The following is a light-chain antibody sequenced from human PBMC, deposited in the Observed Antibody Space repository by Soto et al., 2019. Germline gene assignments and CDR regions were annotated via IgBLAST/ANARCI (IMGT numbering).Light chain of an antibody. V-gene: IGLV2-8*01. Sequence: QSALTQPPSASGSPGQSVTISCTGTSSDVGTYDFVSWYQQHPGNAPKLLIYEVSKSPSGVPDRFFGSKSGNTASLTVSGLQAEDEADYYCSSYAGSDNWVFGGGTKVTVL. CDR1: SSDVGTYDF. J-gene: IGLJ3*02. CDR2: EVS. CDR3: SSYAGSDNWV.